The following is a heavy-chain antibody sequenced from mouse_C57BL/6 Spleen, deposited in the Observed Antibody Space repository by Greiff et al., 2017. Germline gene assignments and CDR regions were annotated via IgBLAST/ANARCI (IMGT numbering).Heavy chain of an antibody. CDR3: ARKDDYDGVAY. J-gene: IGHJ3*01. CDR1: GYTFTTYP. Sequence: VKVVESGAELVKPGASVKMSCKASGYTFTTYPIEWMKQNHGKSLEWIGNFHPYNDDTKYNEKFKGKATLTVEKSSSTVYLELSRLTSDDSAVYYCARKDDYDGVAYWGQGTLVTVSA. D-gene: IGHD2-4*01. CDR2: FHPYNDDT. V-gene: IGHV1-47*01.